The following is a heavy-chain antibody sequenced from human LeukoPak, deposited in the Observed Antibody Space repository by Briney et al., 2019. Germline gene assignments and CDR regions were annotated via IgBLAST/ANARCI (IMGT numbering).Heavy chain of an antibody. CDR1: GFTFSDYA. D-gene: IGHD6-19*01. CDR2: ISDGVGTT. J-gene: IGHJ4*02. V-gene: IGHV3-23*01. Sequence: PGGSLRLSCAASGFTFSDYAMSRVRQAPGKGLEWVSVISDGVGTTYYAVSVRGRFTISRDNSKNTLYLQMTNLRVEDTAVYFCAQDRFVSSGRDDYWGQGTLVTVSS. CDR3: AQDRFVSSGRDDY.